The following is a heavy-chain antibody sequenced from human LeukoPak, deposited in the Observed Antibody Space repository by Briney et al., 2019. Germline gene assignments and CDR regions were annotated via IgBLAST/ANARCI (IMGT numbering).Heavy chain of an antibody. CDR2: INSDGSST. V-gene: IGHV3-74*01. CDR1: GFTFSSYW. CDR3: ARDDVVHPDYMDV. D-gene: IGHD2-15*01. J-gene: IGHJ6*03. Sequence: GGSLRLSRAASGFTFSSYWMHWVRQAPGKGLVWVSRINSDGSSTSYADSVKGRFTISRDNAKNTLYLQMNSLRAEDTAVYYCARDDVVHPDYMDVWGKGTTVTVSS.